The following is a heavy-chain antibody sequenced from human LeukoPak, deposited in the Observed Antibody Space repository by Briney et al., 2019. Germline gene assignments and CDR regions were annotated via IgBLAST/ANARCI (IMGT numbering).Heavy chain of an antibody. J-gene: IGHJ4*02. Sequence: PGGSLRLSCKASGFPFSSYGMQWVRQAPGKGLEWVACITYDENIKYYADSVKGRFTISRDNSENTLYLQMNSLRAEDTAVYYCAKENTRDGYRHFHRWGQGTLVTVSS. CDR1: GFPFSSYG. CDR3: AKENTRDGYRHFHR. V-gene: IGHV3-30*02. CDR2: ITYDENIK. D-gene: IGHD5-24*01.